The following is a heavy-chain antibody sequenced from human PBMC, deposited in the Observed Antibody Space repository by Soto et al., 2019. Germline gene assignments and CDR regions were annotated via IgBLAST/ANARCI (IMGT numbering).Heavy chain of an antibody. V-gene: IGHV4-4*02. J-gene: IGHJ6*02. CDR2: IYHSGST. D-gene: IGHD3-22*01. CDR3: AMDSSGYYYYYGMDV. Sequence: SLTCAVSGGSISSSNWWSWVRQPPGKGLEWIGEIYHSGSTNYNPSLKSRVTISVDKSKNQFSLKLSSVTAADTAVYYCAMDSSGYYYYYGMDVWGQGTTVTVSS. CDR1: GGSISSSNW.